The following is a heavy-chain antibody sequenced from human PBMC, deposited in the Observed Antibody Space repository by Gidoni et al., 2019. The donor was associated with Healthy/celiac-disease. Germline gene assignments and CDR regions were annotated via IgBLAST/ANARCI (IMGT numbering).Heavy chain of an antibody. CDR3: ASRSRWFDP. V-gene: IGHV4-30-4*01. CDR1: GGSISSGDHY. Sequence: QVQLQESGPGLVKLSQTLSLTCSVSGGSISSGDHYWSWIRQPPGKGLEWIGYISYSGSTYPNPSLKSRVTISVDTSKNQFSLKLSSVTAADTAVYYCASRSRWFDPWGQGTLVTVSS. CDR2: ISYSGST. J-gene: IGHJ5*02.